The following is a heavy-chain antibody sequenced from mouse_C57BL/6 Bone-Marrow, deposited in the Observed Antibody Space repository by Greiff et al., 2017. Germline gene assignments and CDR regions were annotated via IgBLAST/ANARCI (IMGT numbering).Heavy chain of an antibody. D-gene: IGHD1-1*01. CDR2: IYPRSGNT. Sequence: QVQLQQSGAELARPGASVKLSCKASGYTFTSYGISWVKQRTGQGLEWIGEIYPRSGNTYYNEKFKGKATLTADKSSSTAYMELRSLTSEDSAVYSCARYYGSSPFAYWGQGTLVTVSA. CDR3: ARYYGSSPFAY. J-gene: IGHJ3*01. CDR1: GYTFTSYG. V-gene: IGHV1-81*01.